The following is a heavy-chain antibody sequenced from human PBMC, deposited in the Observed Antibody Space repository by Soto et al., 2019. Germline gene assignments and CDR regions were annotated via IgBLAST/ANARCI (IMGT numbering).Heavy chain of an antibody. Sequence: SETLSLTCTVSGVSVTSASFYWNWIRQPPGKALEWIGFISYSGSTNSNPSLRSRVTISVDTSKNQFSLKLNSVTAADTAVYFCARGDAINWFDPCGQRTLVTVSS. J-gene: IGHJ5*02. D-gene: IGHD2-2*01. CDR3: ARGDAINWFDP. V-gene: IGHV4-61*01. CDR1: GVSVTSASFY. CDR2: ISYSGST.